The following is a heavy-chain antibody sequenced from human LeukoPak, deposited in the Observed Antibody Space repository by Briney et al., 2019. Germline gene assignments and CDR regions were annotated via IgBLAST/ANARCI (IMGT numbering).Heavy chain of an antibody. J-gene: IGHJ4*02. V-gene: IGHV4-59*12. CDR1: GGSISSYY. Sequence: SETLSLTCTVSGGSISSYYWSWIRQPPGKGLEWIGYIYYSGSTNYNPSLKSRVTISVDTSKNQFSLKLSSVTAADTAVYYCARAGVVVTPYYFDYWGQGTLVTVSS. CDR3: ARAGVVVTPYYFDY. CDR2: IYYSGST. D-gene: IGHD3-22*01.